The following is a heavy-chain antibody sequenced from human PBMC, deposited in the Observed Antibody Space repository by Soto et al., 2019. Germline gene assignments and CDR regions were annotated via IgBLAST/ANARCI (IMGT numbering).Heavy chain of an antibody. CDR3: AKVPTRGLRYNYFDY. D-gene: IGHD3-9*01. J-gene: IGHJ4*02. CDR2: ISYDGSNK. V-gene: IGHV3-30*18. Sequence: PGGSLRLSCAASGFTFSSYGMHWVRQAPGKGLEWVAVISYDGSNKYYADSVKGRFTISRDNSKNTLYLQMNSLRAEDTAVYYCAKVPTRGLRYNYFDYWGQGTLVTVSS. CDR1: GFTFSSYG.